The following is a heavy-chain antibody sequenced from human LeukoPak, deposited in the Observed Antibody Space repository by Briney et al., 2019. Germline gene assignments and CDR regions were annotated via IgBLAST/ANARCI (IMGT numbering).Heavy chain of an antibody. CDR3: AKKWGVGTTTLDYFDY. J-gene: IGHJ4*02. CDR1: GFTFSSYS. V-gene: IGHV3-23*01. Sequence: GGSLRLSCAASGFTFSSYSMNWVRQAPGKGLEWVSGISDSAGSTYYADSVKGRFTISRDNSKNTLYLQMNSLTDDDTAVYYCAKKWGVGTTTLDYFDYWGQGTLVTVSS. D-gene: IGHD1-26*01. CDR2: ISDSAGST.